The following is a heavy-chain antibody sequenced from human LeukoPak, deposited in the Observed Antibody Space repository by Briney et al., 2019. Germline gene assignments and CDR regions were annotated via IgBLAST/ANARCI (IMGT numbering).Heavy chain of an antibody. D-gene: IGHD2-2*01. CDR1: GFAFSSYW. Sequence: PGGSLRLSCAASGFAFSSYWMSWVRQAPGKGLEWVANIKQDGSEKYYVDSVKGRFTISRDNAKNSLYLQMNSLRAEDTAVYYCARDRRLGYCSSTSCYSFDYWGQGTLVTVSS. CDR3: ARDRRLGYCSSTSCYSFDY. J-gene: IGHJ4*02. CDR2: IKQDGSEK. V-gene: IGHV3-7*01.